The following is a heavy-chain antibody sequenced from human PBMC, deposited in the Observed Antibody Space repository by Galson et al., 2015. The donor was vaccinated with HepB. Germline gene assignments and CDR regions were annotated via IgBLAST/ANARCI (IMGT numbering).Heavy chain of an antibody. CDR2: INAGNGNT. J-gene: IGHJ3*02. CDR1: GYTFTSYA. V-gene: IGHV1-3*01. D-gene: IGHD4-17*01. Sequence: SVKVSCKASGYTFTSYAMHWVRQAPGQRLEWMGWINAGNGNTKYSQKFQGRVTMTTDTSTSTAYMELRSLRSDDTAVYYCALDYGDYVADAFDIWGQGTMVTVSS. CDR3: ALDYGDYVADAFDI.